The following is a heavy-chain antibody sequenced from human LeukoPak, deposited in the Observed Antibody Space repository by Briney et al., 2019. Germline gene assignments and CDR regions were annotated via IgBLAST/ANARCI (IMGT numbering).Heavy chain of an antibody. J-gene: IGHJ4*02. Sequence: GGSLRLSCAVSGFSFSSYEMNWVRQAPGRGLEWVSYISSSGTTIYYADSVKGRFTISRDNAKNSLYLRMNSLRAEDTAVYYCARVSRAVAGTGSLDYWGQGTLVPVSS. D-gene: IGHD6-19*01. CDR2: ISSSGTTI. CDR3: ARVSRAVAGTGSLDY. V-gene: IGHV3-48*03. CDR1: GFSFSSYE.